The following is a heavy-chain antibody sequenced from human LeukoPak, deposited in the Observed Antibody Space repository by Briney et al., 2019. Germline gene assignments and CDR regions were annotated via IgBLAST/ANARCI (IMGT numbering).Heavy chain of an antibody. D-gene: IGHD5-24*01. CDR3: VRGGDGDRRDFDY. CDR2: INPNSGDP. J-gene: IGHJ4*02. CDR1: GYIFTAYY. Sequence: ASVKVSCKASGYIFTAYYLHWVRQAPGQGLEWVGWINPNSGDPNYAQNFQGRVTMSRDTSISTAYMELSSLRSDDKAVYYCVRGGDGDRRDFDYWGQGTLVTVSS. V-gene: IGHV1-2*02.